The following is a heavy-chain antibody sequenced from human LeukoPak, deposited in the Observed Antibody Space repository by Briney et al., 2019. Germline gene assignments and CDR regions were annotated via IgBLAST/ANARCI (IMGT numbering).Heavy chain of an antibody. CDR2: ISSSSGYT. J-gene: IGHJ4*02. V-gene: IGHV3-11*05. CDR3: ERDTGGFSSGYYFDN. Sequence: VASLKLSCAASGFTFSNYYMSWIRQAPGQGLEWVSNISSSSGYTNYADSLKGRFTISRDKDKNSMYLQMNSLRAEDTALYHCERDTGGFSSGYYFDNWGQGKLVMVSA. CDR1: GFTFSNYY. D-gene: IGHD3-22*01.